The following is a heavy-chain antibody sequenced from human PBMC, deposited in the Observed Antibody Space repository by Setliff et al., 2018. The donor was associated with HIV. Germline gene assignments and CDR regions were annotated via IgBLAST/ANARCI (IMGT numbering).Heavy chain of an antibody. J-gene: IGHJ4*02. CDR2: IYYSGST. V-gene: IGHV4-39*01. CDR3: ARHRTYPRVYFDY. CDR1: GGSISSGYYY. Sequence: ETLSLTCTVPGGSISSGYYYWGWIRQPPGKGLEWIGSIYYSGSTYYNSSLKSRVSISVDTSKNQFSLNLTSVTATDTAFYYCARHRTYPRVYFDYWGQGTLVTVSS.